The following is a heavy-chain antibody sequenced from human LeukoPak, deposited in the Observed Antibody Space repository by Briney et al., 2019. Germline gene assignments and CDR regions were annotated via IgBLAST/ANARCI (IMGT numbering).Heavy chain of an antibody. J-gene: IGHJ4*02. Sequence: GGSLRLSCAASGFTFGSFSMNWVRQAPGKGLEWVSAIYPSGDSTYYADSVKGRFTISRDNAKNSLYLQMNSLTAEDTAVYYCARDSAHFGTNYYYYDYWGQGALVTVSS. D-gene: IGHD4/OR15-4a*01. CDR1: GFTFGSFS. CDR3: ARDSAHFGTNYYYYDY. V-gene: IGHV3-21*04. CDR2: IYPSGDST.